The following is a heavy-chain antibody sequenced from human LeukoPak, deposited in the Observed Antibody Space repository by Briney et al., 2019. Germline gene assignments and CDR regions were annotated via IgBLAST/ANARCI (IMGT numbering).Heavy chain of an antibody. D-gene: IGHD3-9*01. CDR1: GFTFSGYS. Sequence: GGSLRLSCAASGFTFSGYSMNWVRQAPGKGLEWVSYISGSSSTIYYADSVKGRFTISRDNAKNSLYLQMNSLRAEDTAVYYCASLYYDILTGYPVDYWGQGTLVTVSS. V-gene: IGHV3-48*04. J-gene: IGHJ4*02. CDR2: ISGSSSTI. CDR3: ASLYYDILTGYPVDY.